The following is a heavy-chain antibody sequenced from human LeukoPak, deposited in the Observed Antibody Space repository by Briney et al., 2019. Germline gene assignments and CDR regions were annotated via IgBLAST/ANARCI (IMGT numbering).Heavy chain of an antibody. D-gene: IGHD6-19*01. J-gene: IGHJ6*03. V-gene: IGHV4-34*01. CDR3: ARGGRSGWYYYYYYMDV. Sequence: PSETLSLTCAVYGGSFSGYYWSWIRQPPGKGLEWIGEINHSGSTNYNPSLKSRVTISVDTSKNQFSLKLSSVTAADTAVYYCARGGRSGWYYYYYYMDVWGKGTTVTVSS. CDR1: GGSFSGYY. CDR2: INHSGST.